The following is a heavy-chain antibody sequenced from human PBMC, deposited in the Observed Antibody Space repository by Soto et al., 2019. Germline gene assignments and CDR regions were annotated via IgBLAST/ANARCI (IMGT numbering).Heavy chain of an antibody. CDR1: GGSMSSYY. V-gene: IGHV4-59*01. CDR2: IYYSGST. D-gene: IGHD3-22*01. CDR3: ARAGTYYDSSGFFVY. Sequence: SETLSLTCTVSGGSMSSYYWSWIRQPPGKGLERIGYIYYSGSTNYNPSLKSRVTISVDTSKNQFSLNLSSVTAADTAVYYCARAGTYYDSSGFFVYWGQGSLVTVSS. J-gene: IGHJ4*02.